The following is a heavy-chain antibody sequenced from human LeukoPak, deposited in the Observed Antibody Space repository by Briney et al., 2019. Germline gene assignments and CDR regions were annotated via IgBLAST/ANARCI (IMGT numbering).Heavy chain of an antibody. J-gene: IGHJ4*02. V-gene: IGHV3-48*01. CDR3: ARGGLGAEINFDY. CDR1: GFTFSSYS. Sequence: GGSLRLSCAASGFTFSSYSMNWVRQAPGKGLEWVSYISSSSSTIYYADSVKGRFTISRDNAKNSLYLQMNSLRAEDTAVYYCARGGLGAEINFDYWGQGTLVTVSS. D-gene: IGHD1-26*01. CDR2: ISSSSSTI.